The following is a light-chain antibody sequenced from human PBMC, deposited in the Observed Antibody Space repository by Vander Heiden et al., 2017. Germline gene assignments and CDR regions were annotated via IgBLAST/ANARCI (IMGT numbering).Light chain of an antibody. V-gene: IGLV8-61*01. Sequence: QTVETQEPSFSVSPGGTATLTCGLSSGSVSTNYYPSWYQQTPGQSPRTLIYSTNTRSSGVPDRFSGSILGNTAALTITGAQADDESDYYCVLYMGSGISVFGGGTKLTVL. CDR1: SGSVSTNYY. CDR3: VLYMGSGISV. J-gene: IGLJ2*01. CDR2: STN.